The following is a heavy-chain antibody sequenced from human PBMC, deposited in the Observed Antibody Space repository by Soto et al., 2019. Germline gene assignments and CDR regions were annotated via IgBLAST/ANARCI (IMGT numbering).Heavy chain of an antibody. CDR2: MYSGGIT. D-gene: IGHD1-20*01. CDR1: GFTVSSNY. J-gene: IGHJ4*02. CDR3: AKAISGYNAPLDH. V-gene: IGHV3-66*01. Sequence: PGGSLRLSCAASGFTVSSNYMSWVRQAPGKGLEWVSVMYSGGITYYADSVNGRFTISRDNSKNTLYVQMNSLRAEDTAVYYCAKAISGYNAPLDHWGQGTRVTVSS.